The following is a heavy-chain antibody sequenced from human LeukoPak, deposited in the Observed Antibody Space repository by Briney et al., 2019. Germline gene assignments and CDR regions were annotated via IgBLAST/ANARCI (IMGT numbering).Heavy chain of an antibody. J-gene: IGHJ4*02. CDR1: GGSISSSSYH. D-gene: IGHD6-13*01. Sequence: AETLSLTCTVSGGSISSSSYHWGCIRQPPGKGLVWSGSIYYSGSTYYNPSLKSRVTISVDPSKNRFSLKLSSVNAADTAVYYCGRREAAAGTGYFDYWGQGTLVTVSS. V-gene: IGHV4-39*01. CDR2: IYYSGST. CDR3: GRREAAAGTGYFDY.